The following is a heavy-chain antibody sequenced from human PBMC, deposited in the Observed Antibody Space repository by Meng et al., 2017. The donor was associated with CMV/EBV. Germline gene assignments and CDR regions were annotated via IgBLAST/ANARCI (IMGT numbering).Heavy chain of an antibody. CDR2: INPNSGGT. CDR3: ARAYVSQWVYYYYGMDV. V-gene: IGHV1-2*02. Sequence: ASVKVSCKASGYTFTGYYMHWVRQAHGQGLEWMGWINPNSGGTNYAQKFQGRVTMTRDTSISTAYMELSRLRSDDTAVYYCARAYVSQWVYYYYGMDVWGQGTTVTVSS. D-gene: IGHD1-26*01. J-gene: IGHJ6*02. CDR1: GYTFTGYY.